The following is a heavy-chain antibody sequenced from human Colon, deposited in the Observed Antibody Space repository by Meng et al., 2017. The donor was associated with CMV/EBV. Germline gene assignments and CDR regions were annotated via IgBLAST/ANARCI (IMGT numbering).Heavy chain of an antibody. V-gene: IGHV3-21*01. D-gene: IGHD3-16*01. Sequence: GESLKISCAASGFNLNTYSMNWLRQAPGKGLEWVSSISSSSSYIYYADSVKGRFTISRDNAKNSLYLQMNSLRAEDTAVYYCARDMGWPFTGGDYWGQGTLVTVSS. J-gene: IGHJ4*02. CDR2: ISSSSSYI. CDR3: ARDMGWPFTGGDY. CDR1: GFNLNTYS.